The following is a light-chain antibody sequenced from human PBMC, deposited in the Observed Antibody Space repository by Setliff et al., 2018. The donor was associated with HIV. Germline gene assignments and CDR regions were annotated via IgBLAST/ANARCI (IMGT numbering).Light chain of an antibody. CDR3: SSYAITNTLP. Sequence: QSALAQPASVSGSPGQSITISCTGTSSDVGGYSHVSWYQRHPGKAPKLIIYEVRNRPPGVSNRFSGSKSGNTASLTISGLQAEDEADYYCSSYAITNTLPFGTGTKVTVL. V-gene: IGLV2-14*01. CDR2: EVR. CDR1: SSDVGGYSH. J-gene: IGLJ1*01.